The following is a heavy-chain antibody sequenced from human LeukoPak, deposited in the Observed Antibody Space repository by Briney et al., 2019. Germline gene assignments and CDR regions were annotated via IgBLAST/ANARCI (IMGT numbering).Heavy chain of an antibody. CDR1: GYTFTDYY. CDR2: INSNSGGA. CDR3: ARSSSGWYVDS. V-gene: IGHV1-2*02. D-gene: IGHD6-19*01. J-gene: IGHJ4*02. Sequence: GASVNLSCKASGYTFTDYYMNWVRQAPGQGLEWMGWINSNSGGANYPQKFQGRVTMTRTTSISPAYMEMSRLISDDTAVYYCARSSSGWYVDSWGQGTLVTVSS.